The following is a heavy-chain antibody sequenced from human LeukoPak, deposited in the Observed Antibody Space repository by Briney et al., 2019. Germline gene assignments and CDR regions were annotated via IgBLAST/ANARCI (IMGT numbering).Heavy chain of an antibody. J-gene: IGHJ4*02. Sequence: PSETLSLTCTVSGGSISSSSYYWGWIRQPPGKGLEWIGSIYYSGSTYYNPSLKSRVTISVDTSKNQFSLKLSSVTAADTAVYYCARIAVAGTCLDYWGQGTLVTVSS. CDR1: GGSISSSSYY. D-gene: IGHD6-19*01. CDR2: IYYSGST. CDR3: ARIAVAGTCLDY. V-gene: IGHV4-39*07.